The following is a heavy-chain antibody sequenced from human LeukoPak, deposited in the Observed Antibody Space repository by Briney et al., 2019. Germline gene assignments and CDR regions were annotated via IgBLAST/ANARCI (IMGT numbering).Heavy chain of an antibody. J-gene: IGHJ4*02. Sequence: SETLSLTCAVYGGSFSGYYWSWIRQPPGKGLEWIGEINHSGSTNYNPSLKSRVTISVDTSKNQFSLKLSSVTAADTAVYYCARGSNGIYSSGRYGFDYWGQGTLVTVSS. CDR2: INHSGST. V-gene: IGHV4-34*01. CDR1: GGSFSGYY. D-gene: IGHD6-19*01. CDR3: ARGSNGIYSSGRYGFDY.